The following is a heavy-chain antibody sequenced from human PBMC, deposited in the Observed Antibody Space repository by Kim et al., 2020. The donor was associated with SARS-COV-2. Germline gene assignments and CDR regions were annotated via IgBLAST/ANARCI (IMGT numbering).Heavy chain of an antibody. Sequence: GGSLRLSCTGAGFIFDNYALHWVRQPPGKGLEWVSGITWNSVHLTYADSVRGRFTISRDNARNSLFLQMDNLRSDDTALYFCVKAPRYCNGSVCSLYYFDYWGQGTQVTVSS. CDR1: GFIFDNYA. CDR2: ITWNSVHL. D-gene: IGHD2-15*01. CDR3: VKAPRYCNGSVCSLYYFDY. J-gene: IGHJ4*02. V-gene: IGHV3-9*01.